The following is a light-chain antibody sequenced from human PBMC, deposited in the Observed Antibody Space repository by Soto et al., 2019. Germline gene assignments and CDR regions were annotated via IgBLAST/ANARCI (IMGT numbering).Light chain of an antibody. J-gene: IGKJ1*01. CDR2: GAS. CDR1: QSVSSSF. Sequence: VLTQSPGTVSLSPGERAALSYRASQSVSSSFLSWYQQKRGQAPRLLMFGASSRATGIPDRFSGSGSGTEFTLTISSLQSEDFAVYYCQQYNNWRTFGQGTKVDIK. V-gene: IGKV3-20*01. CDR3: QQYNNWRT.